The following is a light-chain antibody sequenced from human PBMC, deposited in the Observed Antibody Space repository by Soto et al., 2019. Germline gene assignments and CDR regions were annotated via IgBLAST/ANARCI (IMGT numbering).Light chain of an antibody. CDR1: QTISSW. J-gene: IGKJ1*01. Sequence: IQMTQSPSTLSGSVGDRVTITCRASQTISSWLAWYQQKPGKAPKLLIYKASTLKSGVPSRFSGSGSGTEFTLTISSLQPDDFATYYCQQYKSYKTFGQGTKVDIK. CDR2: KAS. CDR3: QQYKSYKT. V-gene: IGKV1-5*03.